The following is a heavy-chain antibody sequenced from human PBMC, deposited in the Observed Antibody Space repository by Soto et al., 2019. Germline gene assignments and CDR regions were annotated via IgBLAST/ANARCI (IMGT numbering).Heavy chain of an antibody. CDR3: ARNGAGADRPGVGYYYYGMDV. CDR2: INHSGST. V-gene: IGHV4-34*01. CDR1: GGSFSGYY. Sequence: SETLSPTCAVYGGSFSGYYWSGFRQPPGKGLEWIGEINHSGSTNYNPSLKSRVTISVDTSKNQFSLKLRSVTAADTAVYYCARNGAGADRPGVGYYYYGMDVWRQGTTVTVSS. J-gene: IGHJ6*02. D-gene: IGHD6-6*01.